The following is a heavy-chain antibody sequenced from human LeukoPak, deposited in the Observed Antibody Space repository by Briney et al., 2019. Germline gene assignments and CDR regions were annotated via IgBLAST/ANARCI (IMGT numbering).Heavy chain of an antibody. CDR1: GGSVSSSSYY. CDR2: FHYSGST. Sequence: SETLSFTCSVSGGSVSSSSYYWGWVRQPPGQGLEWIGSFHYSGSTYYNPSLKSRVTISGDTSKNQFSLKLRSVTAADTAVYYCASLVVVVVTASEIDYWGQGTLVTVSS. D-gene: IGHD2-21*02. CDR3: ASLVVVVVTASEIDY. V-gene: IGHV4-39*01. J-gene: IGHJ4*02.